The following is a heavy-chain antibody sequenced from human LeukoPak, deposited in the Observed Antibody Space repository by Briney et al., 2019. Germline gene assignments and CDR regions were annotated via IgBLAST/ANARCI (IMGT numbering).Heavy chain of an antibody. V-gene: IGHV4-4*02. D-gene: IGHD4-17*01. CDR1: GGSISSSNW. CDR2: IYRSGST. CDR3: ARAPDYGKSYYYYMDV. J-gene: IGHJ6*03. Sequence: PSETLSLTCAVSGGSISSSNWWSWVRQPPGKGLEWIGEIYRSGSTNYNPSLKSRVTISVDKSKNQFSLKLSSVTAADTAVYYCARAPDYGKSYYYYMDVWGKGTTVTVSS.